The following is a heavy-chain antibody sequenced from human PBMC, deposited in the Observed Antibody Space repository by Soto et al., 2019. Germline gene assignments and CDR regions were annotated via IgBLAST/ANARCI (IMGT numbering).Heavy chain of an antibody. CDR2: VNPILSMS. CDR3: ASNYGSGYRAFDS. D-gene: IGHD3-10*01. CDR1: GDTFNFYS. J-gene: IGHJ4*02. V-gene: IGHV1-69*02. Sequence: QVQLVQSGAEVKSAGSSVKVSCKASGDTFNFYSINWVRQAPGLGLEWVGRVNPILSMSNYAQRFQGRVTMTADKSTGTVCMELRSLRSADTAIYYCASNYGSGYRAFDSWGQGALVTVSS.